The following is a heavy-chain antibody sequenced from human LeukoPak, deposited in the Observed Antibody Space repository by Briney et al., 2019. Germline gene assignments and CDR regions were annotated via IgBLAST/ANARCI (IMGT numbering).Heavy chain of an antibody. J-gene: IGHJ4*02. CDR2: ISGSSSYI. D-gene: IGHD6-19*01. CDR1: GFTFSSYS. CDR3: ASEPSAAAVAATGAGY. Sequence: PGGSLRLSCAASGFTFSSYSMNWVRQAPGKGLEWVSSISGSSSYIYYADSVKGRFTISRDNAKNSLYLQMNSLRAEDTAVYYCASEPSAAAVAATGAGYWGQGTLVTVSS. V-gene: IGHV3-21*01.